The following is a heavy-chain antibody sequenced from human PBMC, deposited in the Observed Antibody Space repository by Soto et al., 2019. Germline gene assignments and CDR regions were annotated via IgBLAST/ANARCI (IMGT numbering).Heavy chain of an antibody. D-gene: IGHD6-13*01. J-gene: IGHJ3*02. CDR2: ISYDGSNK. CDR3: ASPGGQQLVLGAFDI. CDR1: GFTFSSYA. V-gene: IGHV3-30-3*01. Sequence: QVQLVESGGGVVQPGRSPRLSCAASGFTFSSYAMHWVRQAPGKGLEWVAVISYDGSNKYYADSVKGRFTISRDNSKNTLYLQMNSLRAEDTAVYYCASPGGQQLVLGAFDIWGQGTMVTVSS.